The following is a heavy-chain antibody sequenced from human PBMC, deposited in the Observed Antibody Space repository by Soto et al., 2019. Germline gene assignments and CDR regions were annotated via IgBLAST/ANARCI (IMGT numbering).Heavy chain of an antibody. CDR3: ARVYDSSGYGYYFDY. V-gene: IGHV1-69*12. Sequence: QVQLVQSGAEVKKPGSSVKVSCKASGGTFSSYAISWVRQAPGQGLEWMGGIIPIFGTANYAQKFQGRGTITADESTSTAYMELSRLRSEDTAVYYCARVYDSSGYGYYFDYWGQGTLVTVSS. J-gene: IGHJ4*02. CDR2: IIPIFGTA. CDR1: GGTFSSYA. D-gene: IGHD3-22*01.